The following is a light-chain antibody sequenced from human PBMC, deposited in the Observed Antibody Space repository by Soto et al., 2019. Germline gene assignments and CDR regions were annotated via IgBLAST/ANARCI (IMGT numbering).Light chain of an antibody. CDR3: QKYGGSPRT. Sequence: EIVLTQSPGTLSLSPGERATLSCRASQSINNNYLAWYQQKRGQAPRLLIYGASSRATCIPDRFSGSGSGKDFTFTISRLEPEDVAEYYCQKYGGSPRTFGQGTKVEIK. V-gene: IGKV3-20*01. CDR2: GAS. J-gene: IGKJ1*01. CDR1: QSINNNY.